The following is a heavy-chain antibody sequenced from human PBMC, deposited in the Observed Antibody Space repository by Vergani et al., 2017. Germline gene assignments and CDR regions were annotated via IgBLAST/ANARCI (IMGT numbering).Heavy chain of an antibody. V-gene: IGHV3-49*04. Sequence: EVQLVESGGGLVQPGRSLRLSCTASGFTFGDYAMSWVRQAPGKGLEWVGFIRSKAYGGTTEYAASVKGRFTISRDDSKSIAYLQMNSLKTEDTAVYYCTRAGYSSGWYEGYWGQGTLVTVSS. J-gene: IGHJ4*02. D-gene: IGHD6-19*01. CDR3: TRAGYSSGWYEGY. CDR1: GFTFGDYA. CDR2: IRSKAYGGTT.